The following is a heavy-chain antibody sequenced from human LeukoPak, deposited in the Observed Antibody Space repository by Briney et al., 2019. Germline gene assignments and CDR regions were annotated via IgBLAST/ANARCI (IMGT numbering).Heavy chain of an antibody. CDR3: ARDDFDGSGTL. D-gene: IGHD3-22*01. J-gene: IGHJ4*02. V-gene: IGHV3-48*04. CDR1: GGTFATYN. CDR2: ISSNSKSI. Sequence: PGGSLRLSCAASGGTFATYNMNWVRQAPGKGLEWVSYISSNSKSIYDIDSVKGRFTISRDNAKNSLYLQMNSPRVEDTAVYYCARDDFDGSGTLWGQGTLVTVSS.